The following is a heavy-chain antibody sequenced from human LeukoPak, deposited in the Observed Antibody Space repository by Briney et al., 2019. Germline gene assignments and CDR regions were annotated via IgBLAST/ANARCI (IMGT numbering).Heavy chain of an antibody. V-gene: IGHV3-21*01. CDR1: GFDFSSYS. CDR2: ISDTSSYI. CDR3: ASIPVWGASMDV. J-gene: IGHJ6*02. Sequence: PGGSLRLSCAASGFDFSSYSINWVRQAPGKGPEWVSSISDTSSYIYYAESVKGRFIISRDNAKDSLYLQMNSLRAEDTAVYYCASIPVWGASMDVWGQGTTVTVSS. D-gene: IGHD3-10*01.